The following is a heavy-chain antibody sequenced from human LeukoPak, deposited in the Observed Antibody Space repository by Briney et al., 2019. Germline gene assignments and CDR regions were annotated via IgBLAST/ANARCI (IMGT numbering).Heavy chain of an antibody. CDR3: ARDPLWYYYDSSGYLDY. Sequence: GGSLRLSCAASGFTFSSYSMNWVRQAPGKGLEWVSSISSSSSYIYYADSVEGRFTISRDNAKNSLYLQMNSLRAEDTAVYYCARDPLWYYYDSSGYLDYWGQGTLVTVSS. J-gene: IGHJ4*02. CDR2: ISSSSSYI. D-gene: IGHD3-22*01. CDR1: GFTFSSYS. V-gene: IGHV3-21*01.